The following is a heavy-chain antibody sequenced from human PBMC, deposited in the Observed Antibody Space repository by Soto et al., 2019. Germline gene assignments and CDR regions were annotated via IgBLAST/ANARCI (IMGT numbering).Heavy chain of an antibody. CDR1: GYSISSSNW. Sequence: PSETLSLTCAVSGYSISSSNWWGWIRQPPGKGLEWIGYIYYSGTTYYNPSLKSRVTMSVDTSKNQFSLKLTSVTAVDTAVYYCARREIQGPNYWGQGTLVTVSS. V-gene: IGHV4-28*01. D-gene: IGHD1-26*01. CDR2: IYYSGTT. CDR3: ARREIQGPNY. J-gene: IGHJ4*02.